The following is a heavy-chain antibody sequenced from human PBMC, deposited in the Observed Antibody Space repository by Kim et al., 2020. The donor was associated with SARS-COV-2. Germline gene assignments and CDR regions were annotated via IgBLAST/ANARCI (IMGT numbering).Heavy chain of an antibody. V-gene: IGHV4-34*01. CDR3: AVVPAAQHYYGMDV. J-gene: IGHJ6*02. CDR2: INHIGST. CDR1: GGSFSGYY. D-gene: IGHD2-2*01. Sequence: SETLSLTCAVYGGSFSGYYWSWIRQPPGKGLEWIGEINHIGSTNYNPSLKSRVTISVDTSKNQFSLKLSSVTAADTAVYYCAVVPAAQHYYGMDVWGQGTTVTVSS.